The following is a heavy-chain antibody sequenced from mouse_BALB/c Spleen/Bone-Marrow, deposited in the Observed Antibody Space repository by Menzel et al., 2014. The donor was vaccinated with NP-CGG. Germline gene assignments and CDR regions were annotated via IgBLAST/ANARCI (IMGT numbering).Heavy chain of an antibody. V-gene: IGHV3-2*02. D-gene: IGHD2-4*01. J-gene: IGHJ4*01. Sequence: EVQLQESGPGLVKPSQSLSLTCTVTGYSITSDHAWNWIRQFPGNKLEWMGYISYSGSTSYNPSLKSRISITRDTSKNQFFLQLNSVTTEDTATYYCARRYYDYDFYAMDYWGQGTSVTVSS. CDR1: GYSITSDHA. CDR2: ISYSGST. CDR3: ARRYYDYDFYAMDY.